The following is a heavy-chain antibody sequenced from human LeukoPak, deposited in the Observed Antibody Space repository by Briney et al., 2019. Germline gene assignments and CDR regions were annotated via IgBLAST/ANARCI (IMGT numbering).Heavy chain of an antibody. D-gene: IGHD6-19*01. V-gene: IGHV1-24*01. CDR1: GYTLTELS. CDR3: ATVAIPLCGVAVAGNFDY. J-gene: IGHJ4*02. Sequence: ASVKVSCTVSGYTLTELSMHWVRQAPGKGLEWMGGFDPEDGETIYAQKFQGRVTMTEDTSTDTAYMELSSLRSEDTAVYYCATVAIPLCGVAVAGNFDYWGQGTLVTVSS. CDR2: FDPEDGET.